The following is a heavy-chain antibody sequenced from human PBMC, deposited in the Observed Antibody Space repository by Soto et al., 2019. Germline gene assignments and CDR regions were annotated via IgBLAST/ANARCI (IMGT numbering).Heavy chain of an antibody. V-gene: IGHV1-3*01. J-gene: IGHJ5*02. D-gene: IGHD2-8*01. Sequence: ASVKVSCKASGYTFTSYAMHWVRQAPGQRLEWMGWINAGNGNTKYSQKFQGRVTITRDTSASTAYMELSSLRSEDTAVYYCAREPIVLMVYAGWFDPWGQGTLVTVSS. CDR1: GYTFTSYA. CDR2: INAGNGNT. CDR3: AREPIVLMVYAGWFDP.